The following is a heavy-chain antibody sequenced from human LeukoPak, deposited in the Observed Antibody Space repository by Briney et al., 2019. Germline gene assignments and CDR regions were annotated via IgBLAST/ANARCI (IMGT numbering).Heavy chain of an antibody. J-gene: IGHJ4*02. V-gene: IGHV1-69*05. CDR2: IIPIFGTA. CDR1: GGTFSSYA. D-gene: IGHD3-22*01. CDR3: AKRVSYSDTSDYYYFAD. Sequence: SVKVSCKASGGTFSSYAISWVRQAPGQGLEWMGGIIPIFGTANYAQKFQGRVTITTDESTSTAYMELSSLRSEDTAVYYCAKRVSYSDTSDYYYFADWGQGTLVTVSS.